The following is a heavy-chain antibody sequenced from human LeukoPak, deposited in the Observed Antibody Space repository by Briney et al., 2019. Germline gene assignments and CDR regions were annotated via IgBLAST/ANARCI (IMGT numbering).Heavy chain of an antibody. Sequence: GGSLRLSCAASGFTFSSYAMSWVRQAPRKGLEWVSAISGSGGSTYYADSVKGRFTISRDNSKNTLYLQMNSLRAEDTAVYYCAKDTMAMIKYYFDYWGQGTLVTVSS. V-gene: IGHV3-23*01. CDR2: ISGSGGST. D-gene: IGHD5-24*01. CDR1: GFTFSSYA. J-gene: IGHJ4*02. CDR3: AKDTMAMIKYYFDY.